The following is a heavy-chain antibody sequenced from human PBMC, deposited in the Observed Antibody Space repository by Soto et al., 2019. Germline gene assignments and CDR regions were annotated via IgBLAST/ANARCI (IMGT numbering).Heavy chain of an antibody. D-gene: IGHD1-20*01. Sequence: GWSLRLSCECSVFTFINYGMHWVRQAPGKGLEWVAVLSYDGSEKFYADSVKGRFTISRDNSKNTVFLEMNSLRSEDTAVYYCARDFSYKFYYFDSCGQGTLVTVSS. CDR1: VFTFINYG. V-gene: IGHV3-30*03. J-gene: IGHJ4*02. CDR3: ARDFSYKFYYFDS. CDR2: LSYDGSEK.